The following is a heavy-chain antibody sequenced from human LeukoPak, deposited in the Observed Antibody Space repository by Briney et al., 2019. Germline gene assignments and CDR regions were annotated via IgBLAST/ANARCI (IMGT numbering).Heavy chain of an antibody. J-gene: IGHJ6*02. V-gene: IGHV3-64*01. D-gene: IGHD5-24*01. CDR2: ISSNGGST. CDR1: GFTFSSYA. CDR3: AIRGGWEDGYNYGSEYYYGMDV. Sequence: PGGSLRLSCAASGFTFSSYAMHWVRQAPGKGLEYVSAISSNGGSTYYANSVKGRFTISRDNSKNTLYLQMGSLRAEDMAVYYCAIRGGWEDGYNYGSEYYYGMDVWGQGTTVTVSS.